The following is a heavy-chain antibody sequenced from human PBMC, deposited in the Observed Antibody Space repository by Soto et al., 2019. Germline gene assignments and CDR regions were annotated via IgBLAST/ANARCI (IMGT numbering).Heavy chain of an antibody. D-gene: IGHD3-3*01. CDR2: ISAYNGNT. V-gene: IGHV1-18*04. CDR1: GYTXNSYC. Sequence: SXKVSFKASGYTXNSYCSGWVRQAPGQGLEWMGWISAYNGNTNYAQKLQGRVTITTDTSTSTAYMELRGLRSYDTAVYYCARQSEWLFDMDVWGQGTTATVSS. CDR3: ARQSEWLFDMDV. J-gene: IGHJ6*02.